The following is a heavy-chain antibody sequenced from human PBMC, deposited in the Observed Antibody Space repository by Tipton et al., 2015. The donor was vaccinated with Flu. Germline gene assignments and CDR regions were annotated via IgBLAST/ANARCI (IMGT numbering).Heavy chain of an antibody. V-gene: IGHV3-23*01. D-gene: IGHD6-19*01. Sequence: SLRLSCAASGFTFSRYGMSWVRQAPGKGLEWVAAFSGSGGSTYFADSVKGRFTISRDHSKNTLYLQMNSLRAEDTAVYFCARVIPELVDGLDYWGQGTLVTVSS. CDR2: FSGSGGST. J-gene: IGHJ4*02. CDR3: ARVIPELVDGLDY. CDR1: GFTFSRYG.